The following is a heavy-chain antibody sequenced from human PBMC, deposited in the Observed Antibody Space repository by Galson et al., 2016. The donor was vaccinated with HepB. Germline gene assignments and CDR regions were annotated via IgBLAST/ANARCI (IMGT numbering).Heavy chain of an antibody. J-gene: IGHJ3*02. Sequence: TLSLTCSVSGDSISSGGYYWSWIRQQPGKGLEWIGYTHSTGRTYYNPSLRSRINISGDTSRNQLSLKLNSVTAADTAVYYCARAMISPDDAFDIWGQGTMVTVSP. CDR2: THSTGRT. D-gene: IGHD3-22*01. CDR1: GDSISSGGYY. CDR3: ARAMISPDDAFDI. V-gene: IGHV4-31*03.